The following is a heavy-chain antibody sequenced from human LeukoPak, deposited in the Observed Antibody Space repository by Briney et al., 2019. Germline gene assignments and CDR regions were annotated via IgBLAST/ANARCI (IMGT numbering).Heavy chain of an antibody. V-gene: IGHV7-4-1*02. CDR2: INTITGNA. D-gene: IGHD5-18*01. CDR3: ARRGVFGYSHDL. CDR1: GYTFTNCA. Sequence: ASVKVSCRASGYTFTNCAMNWVRQAPGQGLEWMGWINTITGNATYAQGFTGRFVLSFDTSVSTAYLQISSLKAEDTAVYYCARRGVFGYSHDLWGRGTLVTVSS. J-gene: IGHJ2*01.